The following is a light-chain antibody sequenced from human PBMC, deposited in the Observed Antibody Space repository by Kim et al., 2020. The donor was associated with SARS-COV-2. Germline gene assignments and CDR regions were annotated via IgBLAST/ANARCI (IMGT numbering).Light chain of an antibody. CDR1: QGISSY. CDR2: AAS. J-gene: IGKJ2*01. CDR3: QQYYSMYT. Sequence: SASTGDRVTITFRASQGISSYLAWYQQKPGKAPKLLIYAASTLQSGVPSRFSGSGSGTDFTLTISCLQSEDFATYYCQQYYSMYTFGQGTKLEI. V-gene: IGKV1-8*01.